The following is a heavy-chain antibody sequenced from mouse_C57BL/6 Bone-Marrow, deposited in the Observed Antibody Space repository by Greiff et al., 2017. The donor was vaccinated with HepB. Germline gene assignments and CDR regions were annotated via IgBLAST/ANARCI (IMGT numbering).Heavy chain of an antibody. J-gene: IGHJ4*01. CDR1: GYAFSSYW. V-gene: IGHV1-80*01. D-gene: IGHD1-1*01. CDR3: ARRGYGSPMDY. CDR2: IYPGDGDT. Sequence: QVKLQQSGAELVKPGASVKISCKASGYAFSSYWMNWVKQRPGKGLEWIGQIYPGDGDTNYNGKFKGKATLTADKSSSTAYMQLSSLTSEDSAVYFCARRGYGSPMDYWGQGTSVTVSS.